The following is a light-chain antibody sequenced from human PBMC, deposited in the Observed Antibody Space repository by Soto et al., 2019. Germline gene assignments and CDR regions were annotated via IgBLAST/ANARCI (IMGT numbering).Light chain of an antibody. Sequence: DIQMTQSPSSLSASVGERVTITCRASQSISSYLNWYQQKPGKAPKVLIYAASTLQSGVPSRFSGSGSGTAFTLTISSLQPEDFAPYYCQQSYDTPDTFGQGTKLEIK. CDR3: QQSYDTPDT. V-gene: IGKV1-39*01. CDR1: QSISSY. J-gene: IGKJ2*01. CDR2: AAS.